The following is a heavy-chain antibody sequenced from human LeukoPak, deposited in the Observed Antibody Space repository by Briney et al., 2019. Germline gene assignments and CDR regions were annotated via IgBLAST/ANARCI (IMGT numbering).Heavy chain of an antibody. CDR2: INPNSGGT. V-gene: IGHV1-2*02. CDR3: ARSPKGIAVAGLDY. D-gene: IGHD6-19*01. J-gene: IGHJ4*02. Sequence: ASVKVSCKASGYXFTGYYIHWVRQAPGQGLEWMGWINPNSGGTNYAQKFQGRVTMTRDTSISTAYMELSRLRSDDTAVYYCARSPKGIAVAGLDYWGQGTLVTVSS. CDR1: GYXFTGYY.